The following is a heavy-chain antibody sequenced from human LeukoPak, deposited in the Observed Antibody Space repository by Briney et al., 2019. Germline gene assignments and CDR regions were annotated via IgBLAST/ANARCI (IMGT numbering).Heavy chain of an antibody. Sequence: SVKVSCKASGGTFSSYAISWVRQAPGQGLEWMGRIIPILGIANYAQKFQGRVTITADKSTSTAYMGLSSLRSEDTAVYYCARDRGSTAATPQFHYYYGMDVWGQGTTVTVSS. CDR1: GGTFSSYA. CDR3: ARDRGSTAATPQFHYYYGMDV. J-gene: IGHJ6*02. V-gene: IGHV1-69*04. CDR2: IIPILGIA. D-gene: IGHD2-2*02.